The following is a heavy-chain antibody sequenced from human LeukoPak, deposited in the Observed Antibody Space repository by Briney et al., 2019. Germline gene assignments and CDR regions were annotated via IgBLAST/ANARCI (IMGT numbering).Heavy chain of an antibody. Sequence: QPGGSLRLSCTVSGFTVSSNYMSWVRQAPGKGLEWVSVIYSGGRTYYAGSVKGRFTISRDNSKNTLYLQMNSLRAEDTAVYYCARDDQVTDAFDIWGRGTMATVSS. D-gene: IGHD4-11*01. V-gene: IGHV3-66*01. CDR3: ARDDQVTDAFDI. CDR1: GFTVSSNY. CDR2: IYSGGRT. J-gene: IGHJ3*02.